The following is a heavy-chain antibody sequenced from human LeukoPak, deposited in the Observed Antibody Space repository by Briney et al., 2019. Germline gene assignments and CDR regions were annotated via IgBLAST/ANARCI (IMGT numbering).Heavy chain of an antibody. D-gene: IGHD3-3*01. CDR1: GGSVSSGSYY. J-gene: IGHJ4*02. Sequence: SETLSLTCTVSGGSVSSGSYYWSWIRQPPGKGLEWIGYIYFSGSTNYNPPLKSRVTISVDTSKNQFSLKLSSVTAADTAVYYCARDGAVGGIDWGQGTLVTVSS. CDR2: IYFSGST. V-gene: IGHV4-61*01. CDR3: ARDGAVGGID.